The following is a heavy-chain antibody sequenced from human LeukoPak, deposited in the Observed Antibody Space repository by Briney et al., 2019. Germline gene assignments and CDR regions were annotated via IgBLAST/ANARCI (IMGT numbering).Heavy chain of an antibody. CDR1: GGSFSGYY. CDR2: INHSGST. J-gene: IGHJ4*02. Sequence: SETLSLTCAVYGGSFSGYYWSWIRQPPGKGLEWIGEINHSGSTNYNPSLKSRVTISVDTSKNQFSLKLSSVTAADTAVYYCARAFLYYYGSGSYYQTPLDYWGQGTLVTVPS. V-gene: IGHV4-34*01. D-gene: IGHD3-10*01. CDR3: ARAFLYYYGSGSYYQTPLDY.